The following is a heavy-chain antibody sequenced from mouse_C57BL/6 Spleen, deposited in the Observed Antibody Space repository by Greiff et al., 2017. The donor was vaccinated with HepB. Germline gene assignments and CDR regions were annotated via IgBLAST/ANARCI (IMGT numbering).Heavy chain of an antibody. J-gene: IGHJ1*03. Sequence: QVQLQQSGAELVKPGASVKLSCKASGYTFTEYTIHWVKQRSGQGLEWIGWFYPGSGSIKYNEKFKDKATLTADKSSSTVYMELSRLTSEDSAVYFCARHVGASYYYGSSYGYFDVWGTGTTVTVSS. D-gene: IGHD1-1*01. CDR2: FYPGSGSI. CDR1: GYTFTEYT. CDR3: ARHVGASYYYGSSYGYFDV. V-gene: IGHV1-62-2*01.